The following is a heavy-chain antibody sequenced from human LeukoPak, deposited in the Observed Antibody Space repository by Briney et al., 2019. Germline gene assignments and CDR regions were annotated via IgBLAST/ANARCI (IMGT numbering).Heavy chain of an antibody. D-gene: IGHD2-15*01. V-gene: IGHV4-4*02. J-gene: IGHJ3*02. Sequence: SETLSLTCAVSGGSISSSNWWSWVRQPPGKGLEWIGEIYHSGSTNYNSSLKSRVTISVDKSKNQFSLKLSSVTAADTAVYYCASYCSGGSCYFHVHAFDIWGQGTMVTVSS. CDR3: ASYCSGGSCYFHVHAFDI. CDR2: IYHSGST. CDR1: GGSISSSNW.